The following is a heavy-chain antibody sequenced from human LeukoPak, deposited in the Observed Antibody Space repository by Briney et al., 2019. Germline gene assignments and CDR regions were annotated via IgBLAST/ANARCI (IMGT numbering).Heavy chain of an antibody. V-gene: IGHV4-59*02. CDR2: FYSDGST. Sequence: SETLSLSCSVFGGSVSTDHWNWTRQPPGKGLEWIGTFYSDGSTSYNPSLKSRLTISVNTSRNQFSLKLTSVTSADTAVYYCARSLSGLDSGDPWGQETLITVSS. CDR3: ARSLSGLDSGDP. D-gene: IGHD5-12*01. CDR1: GGSVSTDH. J-gene: IGHJ5*02.